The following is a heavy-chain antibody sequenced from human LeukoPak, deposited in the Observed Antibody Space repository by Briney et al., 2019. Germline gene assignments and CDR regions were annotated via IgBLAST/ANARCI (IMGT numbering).Heavy chain of an antibody. CDR3: AKDGSRSREVFPYYYGSGRLQYMDV. J-gene: IGHJ6*03. Sequence: GGSLTLSCAASGFTFSSYGMHWARQAPGKGLEWVAFIRFDGSNKYYADSVKGRFTISRDNSKNTLYLQMNSLRDEDTAMFYCAKDGSRSREVFPYYYGSGRLQYMDVWGKGTTVIISS. CDR2: IRFDGSNK. D-gene: IGHD3-10*01. CDR1: GFTFSSYG. V-gene: IGHV3-30*02.